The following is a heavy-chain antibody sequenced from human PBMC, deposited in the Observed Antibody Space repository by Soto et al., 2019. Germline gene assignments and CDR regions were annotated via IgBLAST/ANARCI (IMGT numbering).Heavy chain of an antibody. CDR2: LIPMFGTA. CDR1: GGTFSTYA. CDR3: ASGIQLWLRRINNGYSG. V-gene: IGHV1-69*12. Sequence: QVQLVQSGAEVKKPESSVKVSCKAPGGTFSTYAISWVRQAPGQGLEWMGGLIPMFGTANYAQRFQDRVTITADESTNTVYMELRSLRSEDTAVYFCASGIQLWLRRINNGYSGWGQGTLVTVSS. D-gene: IGHD5-18*01. J-gene: IGHJ4*02.